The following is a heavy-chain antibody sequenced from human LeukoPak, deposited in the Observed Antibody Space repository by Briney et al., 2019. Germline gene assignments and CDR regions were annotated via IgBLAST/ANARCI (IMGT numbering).Heavy chain of an antibody. CDR3: ARLPRFGGVIAPGY. CDR1: GFTFSSYW. D-gene: IGHD3-16*02. V-gene: IGHV3-74*01. Sequence: TGGSLRLSCAASGFTFSSYWMHWVRQAPGKGLVWVSRINSDGSSTSYADSVKGRFTISRDNAKNTLYLQMNSLRAEDTAVYYCARLPRFGGVIAPGYRGQGTLVTVSS. J-gene: IGHJ4*02. CDR2: INSDGSST.